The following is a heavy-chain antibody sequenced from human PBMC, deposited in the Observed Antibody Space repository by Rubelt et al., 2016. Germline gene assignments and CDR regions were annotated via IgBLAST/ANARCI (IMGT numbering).Heavy chain of an antibody. CDR1: GGTFSSYA. D-gene: IGHD6-13*01. Sequence: QVQLVQSGAEVKKPGSSVKVSCKASGGTFSSYAISWVRQAPGQGLEWMGWISAYNGNTNYAQQLQGRVTMTTDTSTSTAYMELRSLRSDDTAVYYCARVISGVEYSSSWHFDYWGQGTLVTVSS. V-gene: IGHV1-18*01. CDR3: ARVISGVEYSSSWHFDY. CDR2: ISAYNGNT. J-gene: IGHJ4*02.